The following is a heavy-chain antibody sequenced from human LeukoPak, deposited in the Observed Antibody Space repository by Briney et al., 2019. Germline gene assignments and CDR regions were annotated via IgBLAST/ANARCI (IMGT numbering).Heavy chain of an antibody. D-gene: IGHD5-18*01. CDR1: GFTFSSYW. V-gene: IGHV3-7*01. Sequence: PGGSLRLSCAASGFTFSSYWMSWVRQAPGKGLEWVANIKQDGSEKYYVDSVKGRFTISRDNAKNSLYLQMNSLRAEDTAVYYCARDLYRYGYTYYYYYMDVWGKGTTVTVSS. J-gene: IGHJ6*03. CDR2: IKQDGSEK. CDR3: ARDLYRYGYTYYYYYMDV.